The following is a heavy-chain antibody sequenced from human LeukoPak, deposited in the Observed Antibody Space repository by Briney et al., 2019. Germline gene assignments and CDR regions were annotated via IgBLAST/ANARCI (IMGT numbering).Heavy chain of an antibody. CDR1: GFTFSTYA. CDR3: ARGLYSGSQRSYFDY. V-gene: IGHV3-30*04. J-gene: IGHJ4*02. Sequence: GGSLRLPCAASGFTFSTYAMHWVRQAPGKGLEWVAVISYDGSNKYCADSVKGRFTISRDNSKNTLYLQMNSLRAEDTAVYYCARGLYSGSQRSYFDYWGQGTLVTVSS. CDR2: ISYDGSNK. D-gene: IGHD1-26*01.